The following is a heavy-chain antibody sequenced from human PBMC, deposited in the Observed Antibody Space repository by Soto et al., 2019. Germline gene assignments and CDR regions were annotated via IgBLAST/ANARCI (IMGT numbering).Heavy chain of an antibody. CDR2: IYYSGST. CDR1: GGSISSGYYY. CDR3: ARLRAVHTD. V-gene: IGHV4-39*01. Sequence: SETLSLTCSVSGGSISSGYYYWSWIRQPPGKGLEWIGNIYYSGSTYYNPSLKSRVTISVDTSKNQFSLKLSSVTAADTAVYYCARLRAVHTDWGQGTLVTVSS. J-gene: IGHJ4*02.